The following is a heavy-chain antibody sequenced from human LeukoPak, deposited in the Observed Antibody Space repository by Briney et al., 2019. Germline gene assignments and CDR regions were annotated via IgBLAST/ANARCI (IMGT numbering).Heavy chain of an antibody. D-gene: IGHD3-10*01. CDR3: ARGRSITLLRGVAMSDGFDF. Sequence: GGSLRLSCAASGFTFSSYSMNWVRQAPGKGLEWVSFIDTSASYIYYGDSVKGRFTISRDNAKNSLYLQMNGLRAEDTAVYYCARGRSITLLRGVAMSDGFDFWGQGAMVTVSS. V-gene: IGHV3-21*06. CDR2: IDTSASYI. CDR1: GFTFSSYS. J-gene: IGHJ3*01.